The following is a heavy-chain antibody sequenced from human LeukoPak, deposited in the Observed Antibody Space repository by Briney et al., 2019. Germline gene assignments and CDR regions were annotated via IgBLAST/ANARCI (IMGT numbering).Heavy chain of an antibody. CDR2: ISWNSGSI. CDR3: ATGLKTPPYYYDSSGNDAFDI. J-gene: IGHJ3*02. V-gene: IGHV3-9*01. CDR1: GFTFDNYA. D-gene: IGHD3-22*01. Sequence: PGGPLRLSCAASGFTFDNYAMHWVRQPPGRGLEWVSGISWNSGSIGYADSVEGRFTISRDNAKNSLYLQMNSLRAEDTALYYCATGLKTPPYYYDSSGNDAFDIWGEETMVTVSS.